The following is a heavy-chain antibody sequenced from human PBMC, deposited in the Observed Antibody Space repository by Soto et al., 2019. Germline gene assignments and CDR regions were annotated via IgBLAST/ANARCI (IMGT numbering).Heavy chain of an antibody. D-gene: IGHD5-18*01. CDR3: THLYNYGTYYFDC. V-gene: IGHV2-5*08. CDR2: IYWDDDK. Sequence: TLSLTCTVSGGSISSYYWSWIRQPPGKALEWLALIYWDDDKQYSPSLKSRLTITKDTSKNQVVLTMTNMDPVDTATYYCTHLYNYGTYYFDCWGQGTLVTVSS. J-gene: IGHJ4*02. CDR1: GGSISSYYW.